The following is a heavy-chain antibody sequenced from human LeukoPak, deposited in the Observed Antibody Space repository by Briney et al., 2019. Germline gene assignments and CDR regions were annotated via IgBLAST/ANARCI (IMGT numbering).Heavy chain of an antibody. CDR1: GGSISSYY. V-gene: IGHV4-4*07. CDR2: IYSSGST. D-gene: IGHD1-1*01. Sequence: SETLSLTCTVSGGSISSYYWSWIRQPAGKGLEWIGRIYSSGSTNYNPSLKSRVTMSVDTSKNQFSLDLTSVSAADTAVYYCARGTAGGREFEYWGQGTLVTVSS. CDR3: ARGTAGGREFEY. J-gene: IGHJ4*02.